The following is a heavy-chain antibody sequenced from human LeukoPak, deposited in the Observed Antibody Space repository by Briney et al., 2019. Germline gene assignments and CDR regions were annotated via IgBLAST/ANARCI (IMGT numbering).Heavy chain of an antibody. J-gene: IGHJ4*02. CDR2: ISYDGSNK. CDR3: ARVWEAVAGNYGVIDY. V-gene: IGHV3-30*04. D-gene: IGHD4-17*01. Sequence: GRSLRLSCAASGFTFSSYAMHWVRQAPGKGLEWVAVISYDGSNKYYADSVKGRFTISRDNSKNTLYLQMNSLRAEDTAVYYCARVWEAVAGNYGVIDYWGQGTLVTVSS. CDR1: GFTFSSYA.